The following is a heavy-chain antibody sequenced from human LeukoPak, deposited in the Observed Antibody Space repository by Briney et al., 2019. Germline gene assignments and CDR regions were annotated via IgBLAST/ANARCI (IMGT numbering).Heavy chain of an antibody. Sequence: SETLSLTCTASGGSISSYYWSWIRQPPGRGLEWIGYIYYSGSTYYNPSLKSRVTISVDTSKNQFSLKLSSVTAADTAVYYCAGGVRPPGGSSEANWFDPWGQGTLVTVPS. V-gene: IGHV4-59*08. D-gene: IGHD6-6*01. J-gene: IGHJ5*02. CDR1: GGSISSYY. CDR3: AGGVRPPGGSSEANWFDP. CDR2: IYYSGST.